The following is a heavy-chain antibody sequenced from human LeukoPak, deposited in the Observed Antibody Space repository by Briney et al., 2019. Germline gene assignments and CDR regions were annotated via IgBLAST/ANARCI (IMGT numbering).Heavy chain of an antibody. Sequence: PGGSLRLFCAASGFTFSSYGMHWVRQAPGKGLEWVAFIRYDGSNKYYEDSVKGRFSISRDNSKNTLYLQMNSLRAEDTAVYYCAKEGYCSGGSCYSPYYFDYWGQGTLVTVSS. D-gene: IGHD2-15*01. J-gene: IGHJ4*02. CDR1: GFTFSSYG. CDR2: IRYDGSNK. V-gene: IGHV3-30*02. CDR3: AKEGYCSGGSCYSPYYFDY.